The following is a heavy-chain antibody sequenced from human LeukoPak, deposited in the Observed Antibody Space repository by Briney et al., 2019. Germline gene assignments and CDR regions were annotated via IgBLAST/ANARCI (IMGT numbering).Heavy chain of an antibody. CDR1: GGSFSGYY. V-gene: IGHV4-34*01. J-gene: IGHJ4*02. D-gene: IGHD3-3*01. CDR2: INHSGST. Sequence: TSETLSLTCAVYGGSFSGYYWSWIRQPPGKGLEWIGEINHSGSTNYNPSLKSRVTISVDTSKNQFSLKLSSVTAADTAVYYCARLYFSRNVFIPARWDYWGQGTLVTVSS. CDR3: ARLYFSRNVFIPARWDY.